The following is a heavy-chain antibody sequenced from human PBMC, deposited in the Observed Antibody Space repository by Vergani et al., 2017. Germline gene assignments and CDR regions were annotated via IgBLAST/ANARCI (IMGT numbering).Heavy chain of an antibody. D-gene: IGHD3-22*01. CDR2: IWYDGSNK. CDR1: GFTFSSYG. CDR3: ERDLLDSSGYPPDY. J-gene: IGHJ4*02. V-gene: IGHV3-33*01. Sequence: QVQLVESGGGVVQPGRSLRLSCAASGFTFSSYGMHWVRQAPGKGLEWVAVIWYDGSNKYYADSVKGRFTISRDNSKNTLYLQMNSLRAEDTAVYYCERDLLDSSGYPPDYWGQGTLVTVSS.